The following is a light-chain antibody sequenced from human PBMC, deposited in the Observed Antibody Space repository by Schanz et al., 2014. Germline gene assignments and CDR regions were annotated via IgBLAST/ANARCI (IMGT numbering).Light chain of an antibody. J-gene: IGKJ1*01. CDR2: DAS. CDR1: QGVSYW. Sequence: DIQMTQSPSTLSASAGDRVTITCRASQGVSYWLAWYQQKPGKAPNLLIYDASSLESGVPSRFSGSGSGTEFTLTISSLQPDDFATYYCQQYNSYSWTFGRGTKVEIK. V-gene: IGKV1-5*01. CDR3: QQYNSYSWT.